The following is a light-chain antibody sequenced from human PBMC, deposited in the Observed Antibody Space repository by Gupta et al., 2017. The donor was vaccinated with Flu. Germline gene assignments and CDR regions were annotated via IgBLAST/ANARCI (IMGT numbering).Light chain of an antibody. CDR1: ALPKKY. Sequence: SYELTQPPSVSVSLGEMARITCSGEALPKKYAYWYQQKPGQFPVLVIYKASERPSGIPERFSGSSSGTIVTLTISGVQAEDEADYYCLSADSSGWVFGGGTKLTVL. CDR2: KAS. V-gene: IGLV3-16*01. J-gene: IGLJ3*02. CDR3: LSADSSGWV.